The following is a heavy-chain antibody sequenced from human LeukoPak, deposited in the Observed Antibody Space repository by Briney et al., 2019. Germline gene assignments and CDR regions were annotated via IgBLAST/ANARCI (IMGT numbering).Heavy chain of an antibody. CDR2: ISSSSSYI. CDR1: VFTFSSYS. V-gene: IGHV3-21*01. Sequence: GGSLRLSCAASVFTFSSYSMNWVRQAPGKGLEWVSSISSSSSYIYYADSVKGRFTISRDNAKNSLYLQMNSLRAEDTAVYYCARAIVATINPFDYWGQGTLVTVSS. CDR3: ARAIVATINPFDY. J-gene: IGHJ4*02. D-gene: IGHD5-12*01.